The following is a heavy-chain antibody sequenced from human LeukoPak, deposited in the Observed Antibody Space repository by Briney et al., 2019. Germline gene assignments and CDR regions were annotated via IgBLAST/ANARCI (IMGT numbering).Heavy chain of an antibody. CDR1: GGSISSSSYY. CDR2: IYYSGST. CDR3: AREGALDYGDYVRFDY. V-gene: IGHV4-39*07. Sequence: SETLSLTCTVSGGSISSSSYYWGWIRQPPGKGLEWIGSIYYSGSTYYNPSLKSRVTISVDTSKNQFSLKLSSVTAADTAVYYCAREGALDYGDYVRFDYWGQGTLVTVSS. J-gene: IGHJ4*02. D-gene: IGHD4-17*01.